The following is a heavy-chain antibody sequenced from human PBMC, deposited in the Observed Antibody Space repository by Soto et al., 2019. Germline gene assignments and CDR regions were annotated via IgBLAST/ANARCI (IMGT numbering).Heavy chain of an antibody. Sequence: VKVSCKASGYTFTSYAMHWVRQAPGQRLEWMGWINAGNGNTKYSQKFQGRVTITRDTSASTAYMELSSLRSEDTAVYYCARDQITIFGVVPNWFDPWGQGTLVTVSS. CDR1: GYTFTSYA. V-gene: IGHV1-3*01. D-gene: IGHD3-3*01. CDR3: ARDQITIFGVVPNWFDP. J-gene: IGHJ5*02. CDR2: INAGNGNT.